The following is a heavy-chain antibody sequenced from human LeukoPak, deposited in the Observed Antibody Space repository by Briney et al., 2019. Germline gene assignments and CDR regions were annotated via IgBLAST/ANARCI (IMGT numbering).Heavy chain of an antibody. J-gene: IGHJ4*02. CDR3: AKEDDIVVVPAALYFDY. Sequence: GRSLRLSCAASGFTFSSYAMSWVRQTPGKGLEWVSAISGSGSTTYYADSVKGRFTISRDNSKNTLYLQVNSLRAEDTAVYYCAKEDDIVVVPAALYFDYWGQGTLVTVSS. V-gene: IGHV3-23*01. CDR1: GFTFSSYA. D-gene: IGHD2-2*01. CDR2: ISGSGSTT.